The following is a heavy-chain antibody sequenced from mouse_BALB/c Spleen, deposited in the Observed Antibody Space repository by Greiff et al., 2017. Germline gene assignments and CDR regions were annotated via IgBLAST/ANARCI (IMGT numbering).Heavy chain of an antibody. D-gene: IGHD1-1*01. CDR3: ARDYGSSYVGAMDY. J-gene: IGHJ4*01. CDR2: IFPGSGNT. V-gene: IGHV1-66*01. Sequence: QVHVKQSGPELVKPGASVKISCKASGYSFTSYYIHWVKQRPGQGLEWIGWIFPGSGNTKYNEKFKGKATLTADKSSSTAYMQLSSLTSEDSAVYFCARDYGSSYVGAMDYWGQGTSVTVSS. CDR1: GYSFTSYY.